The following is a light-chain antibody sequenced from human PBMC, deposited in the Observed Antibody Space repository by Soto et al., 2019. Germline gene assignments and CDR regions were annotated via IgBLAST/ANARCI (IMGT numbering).Light chain of an antibody. V-gene: IGKV2-28*01. Sequence: DVVMTQSPLSLPVTPGEPASISCRSSRSLLHSNGNTYLDWYLQKPGQSPQLLIYLSFNRASGVPDRFSGSGTGTDFTLKISRVEAEDVGVYYCMQGLHGPWTFGQGTKVEIK. J-gene: IGKJ1*01. CDR3: MQGLHGPWT. CDR2: LSF. CDR1: RSLLHSNGNTY.